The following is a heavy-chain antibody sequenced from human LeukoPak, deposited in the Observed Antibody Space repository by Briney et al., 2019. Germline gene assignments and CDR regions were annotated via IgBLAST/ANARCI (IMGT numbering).Heavy chain of an antibody. V-gene: IGHV3-48*04. J-gene: IGHJ6*03. CDR2: ISISSSMI. CDR1: GFTLSRHS. Sequence: GGSLRLSCEGSGFTLSRHSMNWVRQAPGKGLEWLAYISISSSMIYYADSVKGRFTISRDNAKNSLYLQMNSLRAEDTALYYCARDLQDYYYMDVWGKGTTVTVSS. CDR3: ARDLQDYYYMDV.